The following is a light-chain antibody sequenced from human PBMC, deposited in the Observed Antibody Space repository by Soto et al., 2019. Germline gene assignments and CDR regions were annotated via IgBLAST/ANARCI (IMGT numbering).Light chain of an antibody. J-gene: IGLJ1*01. Sequence: QAVVTQEPSLTVSPGDTVTLTCGSSPGAVTSGHLPSWFQQKPGQAPKTLIYATSNTHSWTPARFSGSLLGGKAALTLSGAQPEDEAEYYCLLTYPGVRVFGTGTKLTVL. CDR2: ATS. CDR3: LLTYPGVRV. CDR1: PGAVTSGHL. V-gene: IGLV7-46*01.